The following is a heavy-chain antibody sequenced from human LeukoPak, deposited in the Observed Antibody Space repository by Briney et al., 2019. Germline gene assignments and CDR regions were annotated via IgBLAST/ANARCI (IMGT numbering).Heavy chain of an antibody. D-gene: IGHD6-6*01. Sequence: ASAKVSCKASGYTFTSYYMHWVRQAPGQGPEWMGIINPSGGSTSYAQKFQGRVTMTRDMSTSTVYMELSSLRSEDTAVYYCARGDGSSGSSRSYWYFDLWGRGTLVTVSS. CDR1: GYTFTSYY. J-gene: IGHJ2*01. V-gene: IGHV1-46*01. CDR2: INPSGGST. CDR3: ARGDGSSGSSRSYWYFDL.